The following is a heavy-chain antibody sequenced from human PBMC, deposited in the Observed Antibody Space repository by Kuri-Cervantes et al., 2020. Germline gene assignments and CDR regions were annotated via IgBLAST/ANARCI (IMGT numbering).Heavy chain of an antibody. CDR2: ISAYNGDT. V-gene: IGHV1-18*04. CDR3: ARDGVPGPMDV. Sequence: ASVKVSCKASGYTFTYRYLHWVRQAPGQALEWMGWISAYNGDTNYAQKLQGRVTMTTDTSTSTAYMELRSLRSDDTAVYYCARDGVPGPMDVWGKGTTVTVSS. CDR1: GYTFTYRY. D-gene: IGHD3-16*01. J-gene: IGHJ6*03.